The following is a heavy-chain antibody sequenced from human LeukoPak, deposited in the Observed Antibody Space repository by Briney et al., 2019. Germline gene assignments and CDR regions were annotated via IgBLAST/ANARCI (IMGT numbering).Heavy chain of an antibody. CDR2: ISWNSGSI. D-gene: IGHD3-10*01. V-gene: IGHV3-9*01. J-gene: IGHJ5*02. CDR1: GFTFDDYA. Sequence: GRSLRLSCAASGFTFDDYAMHWVRQAPGKGLEWVSGISWNSGSIGYADSVKGRFTISRDNAKNSLYLQMNSLRAEDTALYYCAEGGGVLWFGEPMNWFDPWGQGTLVTVSS. CDR3: AEGGGVLWFGEPMNWFDP.